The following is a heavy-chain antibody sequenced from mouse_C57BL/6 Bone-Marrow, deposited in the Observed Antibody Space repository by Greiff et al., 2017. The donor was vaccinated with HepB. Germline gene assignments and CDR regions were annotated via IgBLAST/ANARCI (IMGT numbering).Heavy chain of an antibody. D-gene: IGHD2-1*01. V-gene: IGHV10-1*01. CDR3: VRGNFPLAMDY. CDR1: GFSFNTYA. J-gene: IGHJ4*01. Sequence: EVKVVESGGGLVQPKGSLKLSCAASGFSFNTYAMNWVRQAPGKGLEWVARIRSKSNNYATYYADSVKDRFTISRDDSESMLYLQMNNLKTEDTAMYYCVRGNFPLAMDYWGQGTSVTVSS. CDR2: IRSKSNNYAT.